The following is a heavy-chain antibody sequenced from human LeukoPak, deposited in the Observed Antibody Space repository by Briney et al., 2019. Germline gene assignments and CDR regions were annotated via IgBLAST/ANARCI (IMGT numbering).Heavy chain of an antibody. CDR2: IIPIFGTA. D-gene: IGHD3-22*01. Sequence: SVKVSCKASGGTFSSYAISWVRQAPGQGLEWMGRIIPIFGTANYAQKFQGRVTITTDESTSTAYVELSSLRSEDTAVYYCARVRGDSSGYWIGNYDYWGQGTLVTVSS. J-gene: IGHJ4*02. CDR1: GGTFSSYA. V-gene: IGHV1-69*05. CDR3: ARVRGDSSGYWIGNYDY.